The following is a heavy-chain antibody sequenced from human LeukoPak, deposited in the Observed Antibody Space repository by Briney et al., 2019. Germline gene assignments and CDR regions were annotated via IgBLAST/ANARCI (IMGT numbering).Heavy chain of an antibody. CDR2: INHSGST. D-gene: IGHD2-2*01. J-gene: IGHJ1*01. V-gene: IGHV4-34*01. CDR1: GGSFSGYY. CDR3: ARGSPNLRYCSSTSCLTPGYFQH. Sequence: PSETLSLTCAVYGGSFSGYYWSWIRQPPGKGLEWIGEINHSGSTNYNPSLKSRVTISVDTSKNQFSLKLSSVTAADTAVYYCARGSPNLRYCSSTSCLTPGYFQHWGQGTLVTVSS.